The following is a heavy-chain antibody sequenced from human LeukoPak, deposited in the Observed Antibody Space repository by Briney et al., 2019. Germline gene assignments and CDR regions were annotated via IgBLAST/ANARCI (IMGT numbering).Heavy chain of an antibody. Sequence: PGGSLRLSCAASGFTFKFYSMNWVRQAPGKGLEWVSSITSSSSYVYYADSVKGRFTISRDNAKNSLYLQMNSLRAEDTAVYYCAREMLAAVAAQSWGQGTLVTVSS. CDR1: GFTFKFYS. D-gene: IGHD6-19*01. CDR3: AREMLAAVAAQS. V-gene: IGHV3-21*01. CDR2: ITSSSSYV. J-gene: IGHJ5*02.